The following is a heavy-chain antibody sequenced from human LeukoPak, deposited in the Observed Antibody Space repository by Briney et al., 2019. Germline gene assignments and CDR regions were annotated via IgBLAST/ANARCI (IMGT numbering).Heavy chain of an antibody. J-gene: IGHJ3*02. D-gene: IGHD2-2*01. CDR3: ARGNDIVVVPAGGGLHAFDI. CDR1: GGSFSGYY. V-gene: IGHV4-34*01. Sequence: ASETLSLTCAVYGGSFSGYYWSWIRQPPGKGLEWIGEINHSGSTNYNPSLKSRVTISVDTSKDQFSLKLSSVTAADTAVYYCARGNDIVVVPAGGGLHAFDIWGQGTMVTVSS. CDR2: INHSGST.